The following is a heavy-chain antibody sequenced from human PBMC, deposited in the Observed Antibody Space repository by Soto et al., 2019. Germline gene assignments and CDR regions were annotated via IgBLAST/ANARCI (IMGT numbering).Heavy chain of an antibody. CDR3: ARQTLTYYDFWSGYSLPDWFDP. V-gene: IGHV4-61*08. D-gene: IGHD3-3*01. J-gene: IGHJ5*02. CDR1: GGSISSGGYY. Sequence: SETLSLTCTVSGGSISSGGYYWSWIRQHPGKGLGWIGYIYYSGSTNYNPSLKSRVTISVDTSKNQFSLKLSSVTAADTAVYYCARQTLTYYDFWSGYSLPDWFDPWGQGTLVTVSS. CDR2: IYYSGST.